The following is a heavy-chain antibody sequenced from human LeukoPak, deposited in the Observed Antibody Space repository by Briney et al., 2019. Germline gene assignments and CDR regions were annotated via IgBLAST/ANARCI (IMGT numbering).Heavy chain of an antibody. Sequence: SQTLSLTCTVSGGSISSGGYYWSWIRQRPGKGLAWIGYISYSGSTYYDPSLKSRLTISVDTSKNQFSLKLSSVTAADTAVYYCARWRRISMIVVVTNAFDIWGQGTMVTVSP. D-gene: IGHD3-22*01. V-gene: IGHV4-31*03. J-gene: IGHJ3*02. CDR1: GGSISSGGYY. CDR2: ISYSGST. CDR3: ARWRRISMIVVVTNAFDI.